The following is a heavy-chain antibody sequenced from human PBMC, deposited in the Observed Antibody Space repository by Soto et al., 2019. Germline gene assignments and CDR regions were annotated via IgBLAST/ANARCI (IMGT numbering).Heavy chain of an antibody. CDR2: IYPSDSDT. J-gene: IGHJ5*02. V-gene: IGHV5-51*01. D-gene: IGHD3-3*01. Sequence: PGESLKISWKGSGYSFSSSWIGWVRQMSGKGLEWMGTIYPSDSDTRYSPSFQGQVIISADKSTSTAYLQWRSLKASDTAMYYCATRAEYYDFWSGYYGAWGQGTLVTVSS. CDR1: GYSFSSSW. CDR3: ATRAEYYDFWSGYYGA.